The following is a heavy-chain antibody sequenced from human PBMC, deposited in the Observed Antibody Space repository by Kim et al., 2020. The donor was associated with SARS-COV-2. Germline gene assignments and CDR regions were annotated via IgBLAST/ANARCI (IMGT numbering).Heavy chain of an antibody. CDR3: AKDRSSSWFTLDY. CDR2: ISWSSNTV. Sequence: GGSLRLSCAASGFTFDDYAMHWVQQAPGKGLEWVSGISWSSNTVGYADSVKGRFTISRDNAKKFLYLQMNSLRAEDTALYYCAKDRSSSWFTLDYWGLGTLVTVSS. CDR1: GFTFDDYA. V-gene: IGHV3-9*01. D-gene: IGHD6-13*01. J-gene: IGHJ4*02.